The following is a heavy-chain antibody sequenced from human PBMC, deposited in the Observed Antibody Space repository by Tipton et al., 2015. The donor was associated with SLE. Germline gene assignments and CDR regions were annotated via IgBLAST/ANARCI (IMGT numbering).Heavy chain of an antibody. Sequence: TLSLTCAVYGGSFSGYHWTWLRQPPGQGLEWIGEIADTGSPNYNPSLKSRVTISLDTSKSQFSLILNSLTAADTAVYYCARGPFRRWHPGAYWGQGTLVIVSS. CDR1: GGSFSGYH. CDR2: IADTGSP. J-gene: IGHJ4*02. CDR3: ARGPFRRWHPGAY. D-gene: IGHD4-23*01. V-gene: IGHV4-34*01.